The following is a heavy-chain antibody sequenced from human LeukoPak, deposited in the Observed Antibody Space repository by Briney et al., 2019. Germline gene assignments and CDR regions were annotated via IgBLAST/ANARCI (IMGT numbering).Heavy chain of an antibody. D-gene: IGHD3-3*01. CDR3: ARDGSRLARFYYFDY. Sequence: GRFTISRDNAKNSLYLQMNSLRAEDTAVYYCARDGSRLARFYYFDYWGQGTLVTVSS. V-gene: IGHV3-11*06. J-gene: IGHJ4*02.